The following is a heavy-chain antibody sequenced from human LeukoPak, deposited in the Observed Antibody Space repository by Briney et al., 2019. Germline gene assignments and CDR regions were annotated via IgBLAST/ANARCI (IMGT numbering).Heavy chain of an antibody. CDR2: IHYSGNT. CDR1: VGSLSSYY. V-gene: IGHV4-59*08. CDR3: ARYLEHCSGNTCYSYYFDY. Sequence: SETLSLTCIVSVGSLSSYYWSCIRRPPGKGLEWIGYIHYSGNTNYNPPLKSRVTISVDTSKNQFSLKLSSVTAAATAVYYCARYLEHCSGNTCYSYYFDYWGQGTLVTVSS. J-gene: IGHJ4*02. D-gene: IGHD2-15*01.